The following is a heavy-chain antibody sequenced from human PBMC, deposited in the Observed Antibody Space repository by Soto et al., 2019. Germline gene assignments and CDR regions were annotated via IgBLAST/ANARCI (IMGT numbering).Heavy chain of an antibody. D-gene: IGHD3-10*01. CDR2: IYHSGST. CDR1: GGSISSGGYS. V-gene: IGHV4-30-2*01. J-gene: IGHJ6*02. CDR3: ARLGTYYYYGMDV. Sequence: TLSLTCAVSGGSISSGGYSWSWIRQPPGKGLEWIGYIYHSGSTYYNPSLKSRVTISVDRSKNQFSQKLSSVTAADTAVYYCARLGTYYYYGMDVWGQGTTVTVSS.